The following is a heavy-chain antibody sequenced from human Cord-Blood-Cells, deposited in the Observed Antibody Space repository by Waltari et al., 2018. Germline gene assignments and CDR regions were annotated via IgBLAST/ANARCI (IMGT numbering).Heavy chain of an antibody. J-gene: IGHJ3*02. Sequence: QVQLVESGGGVVQPGRSLRRSCAASGFTFSSYALHWVRQAPGKGLEWVAVISYDGSNKYDADSVKGRFTISRDNSKNTLYLQMNSLRAEDTAVYYCARDGAARPAFDIWGQGTMVTVSS. V-gene: IGHV3-30-3*01. CDR1: GFTFSSYA. D-gene: IGHD6-6*01. CDR3: ARDGAARPAFDI. CDR2: ISYDGSNK.